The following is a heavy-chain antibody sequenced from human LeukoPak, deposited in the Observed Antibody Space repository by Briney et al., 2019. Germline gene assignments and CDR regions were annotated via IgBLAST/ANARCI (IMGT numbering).Heavy chain of an antibody. CDR2: IGTVGDT. CDR1: GFTFSTYD. CDR3: ARVSHDYGDSGHY. D-gene: IGHD4-17*01. J-gene: IGHJ4*02. Sequence: GGSLRLSCAASGFTFSTYDFHWVRQATGKGLEWVSAIGTVGDTHYPGSVKGRFTISRENAKNSVYLQMDSLRAGDTAVYYCARVSHDYGDSGHYWGQGTLVTVSS. V-gene: IGHV3-13*01.